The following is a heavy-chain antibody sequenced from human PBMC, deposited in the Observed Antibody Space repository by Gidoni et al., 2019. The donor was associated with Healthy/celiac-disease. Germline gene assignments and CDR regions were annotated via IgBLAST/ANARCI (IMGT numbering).Heavy chain of an antibody. CDR2: IYYSGST. D-gene: IGHD3-3*01. CDR1: GGAISRYY. CDR3: ARGESALTYDFWSGYYIDY. V-gene: IGHV4-59*01. Sequence: QVQLQESGPGLGKPSETLSLTCTVSGGAISRYYWSWIRQPPGTGLEWIGYIYYSGSTNYNPSLKSRVTISVDTSKTQFSLKLSSVTAADTAVYYCARGESALTYDFWSGYYIDYWGQGTLVTVSS. J-gene: IGHJ4*02.